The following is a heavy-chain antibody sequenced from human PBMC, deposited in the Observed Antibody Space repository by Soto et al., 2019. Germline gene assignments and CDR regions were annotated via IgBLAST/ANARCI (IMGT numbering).Heavy chain of an antibody. D-gene: IGHD3-16*01. V-gene: IGHV1-18*01. CDR2: ISGYNGNA. CDR1: GYTFSSYG. Sequence: VQLVQSGNEVQRPGASVKVSCKTSGYTFSSYGIIWVRQAPGQDLEWMGWISGYNGNADYAQKFQGRVHMTTDTSTSTVFMELRNLRSDDTALYYCAREGWLGELLYWGQGSLVTVS. J-gene: IGHJ4*02. CDR3: AREGWLGELLY.